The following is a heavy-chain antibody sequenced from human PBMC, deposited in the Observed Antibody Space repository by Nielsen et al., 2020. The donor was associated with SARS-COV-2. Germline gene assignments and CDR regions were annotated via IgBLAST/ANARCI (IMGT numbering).Heavy chain of an antibody. CDR1: GYTFTSYG. CDR3: ARDWNTAGVIIPYYYYGMAV. Sequence: ASVKVSCKASGYTFTSYGISWVRQAPGQGLEWMGWISAYNGNTNYAQKLQGRVTMTTDTSTSTAYMELRSLRSDDTAVYYCARDWNTAGVIIPYYYYGMAVSGQGTTVTVSS. V-gene: IGHV1-18*01. CDR2: ISAYNGNT. D-gene: IGHD3-3*01. J-gene: IGHJ6*02.